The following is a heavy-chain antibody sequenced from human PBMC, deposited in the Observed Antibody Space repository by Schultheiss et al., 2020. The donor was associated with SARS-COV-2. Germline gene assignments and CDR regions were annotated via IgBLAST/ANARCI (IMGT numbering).Heavy chain of an antibody. Sequence: SQTLSLTCTVSGGSISSYYWGWIRQPPGKGLEWIGYIYYSGSTNYNPSLKSRVTISVDTSKNQFSLKLSSVTAADTAVYYCARALDLQMPLYYYYGMDVWGQGTTVTVSS. CDR1: GGSISSYY. CDR2: IYYSGST. J-gene: IGHJ6*02. D-gene: IGHD2-2*01. V-gene: IGHV4-59*01. CDR3: ARALDLQMPLYYYYGMDV.